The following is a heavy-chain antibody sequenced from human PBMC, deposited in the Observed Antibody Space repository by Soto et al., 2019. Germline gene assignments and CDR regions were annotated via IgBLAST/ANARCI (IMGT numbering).Heavy chain of an antibody. CDR2: IYTSGST. V-gene: IGHV4-4*07. D-gene: IGHD6-19*01. J-gene: IGHJ6*02. CDR1: GGSISSYY. Sequence: APLSLTCTVSGGSISSYYWSWIRQPAGKGLEWIGRIYTSGSTYYNPSLKSRVTISVDTSKNQFSLKLSSVTAADTAVYYCAKGYSSGYGMDVWGQGTTVTVS. CDR3: AKGYSSGYGMDV.